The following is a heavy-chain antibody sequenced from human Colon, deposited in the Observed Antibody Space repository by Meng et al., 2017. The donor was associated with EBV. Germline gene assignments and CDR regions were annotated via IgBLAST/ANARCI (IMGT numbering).Heavy chain of an antibody. CDR1: GGSVSSGGYY. CDR3: ARVSSGWDYFDY. V-gene: IGHV4-31*03. J-gene: IGHJ4*02. CDR2: IYYSGST. Sequence: AAGPGLVKPSQTLSLTCTFSGGSVSSGGYYWTWIRQHPGKGLEWFGHIYYSGSTFYNPSLKRRVIISIDTSKNQFSLNLRSVTAADTAVYYCARVSSGWDYFDYWGQGTLVTVSS. D-gene: IGHD6-19*01.